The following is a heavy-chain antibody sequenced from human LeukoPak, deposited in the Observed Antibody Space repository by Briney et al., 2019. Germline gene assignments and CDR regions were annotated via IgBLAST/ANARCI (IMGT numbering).Heavy chain of an antibody. V-gene: IGHV1-8*01. Sequence: ASVKVSCTASGYTFTTYDFNWLRQATGQGLEWMGWMNPTSGNTGYALNFQGRVTMTRDTSTSTAYLELSSLGSEDTAVYYCTRNIAPGGKGYYFDYWGQGTLVTVSS. J-gene: IGHJ4*02. CDR3: TRNIAPGGKGYYFDY. CDR1: GYTFTTYD. CDR2: MNPTSGNT. D-gene: IGHD6-13*01.